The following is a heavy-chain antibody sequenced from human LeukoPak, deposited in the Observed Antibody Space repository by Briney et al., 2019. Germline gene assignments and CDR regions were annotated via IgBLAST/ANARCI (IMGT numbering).Heavy chain of an antibody. J-gene: IGHJ4*02. V-gene: IGHV1-2*02. Sequence: ASVKVSCKASGYTFTHYYMHWVRQAPGQGLEWMGWINPNSGGTNYAQKFQGRVTITTDTSISTAYMELSRLTSDDTAVYYCARVTYTHGYGYWGQGTLVTVSS. CDR1: GYTFTHYY. D-gene: IGHD5-18*01. CDR2: INPNSGGT. CDR3: ARVTYTHGYGY.